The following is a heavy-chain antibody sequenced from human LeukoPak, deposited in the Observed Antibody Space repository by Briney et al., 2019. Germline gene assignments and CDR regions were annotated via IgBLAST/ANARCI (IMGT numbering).Heavy chain of an antibody. CDR3: ARWHSSGWVYFDY. D-gene: IGHD6-19*01. CDR1: GGSFSGYY. J-gene: IGHJ4*02. V-gene: IGHV4-34*01. CDR2: INHSGST. Sequence: ASETLSLTCAVYGGSFSGYYWSWIRQPPGKGLEWIGEINHSGSTNYNPSLKSRVTISVDTSKNQFSLKLSSVTAADTAVYYCARWHSSGWVYFDYWGQGTLVTVSS.